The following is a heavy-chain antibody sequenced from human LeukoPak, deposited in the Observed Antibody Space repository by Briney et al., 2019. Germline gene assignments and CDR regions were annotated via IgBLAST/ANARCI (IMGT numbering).Heavy chain of an antibody. CDR3: LRGGRLPDY. Sequence: PGGSMRLSCAASGFSFGSYTLNWVRPAPGKGLQYVSIISDNGYCRYYANSVKGRFTISRDNSNNTLYLQMDSLRPEDTGVYYCLRGGRLPDYWGQGTLVTASS. CDR1: GFSFGSYT. CDR2: ISDNGYCR. J-gene: IGHJ4*02. D-gene: IGHD2-21*02. V-gene: IGHV3-64*01.